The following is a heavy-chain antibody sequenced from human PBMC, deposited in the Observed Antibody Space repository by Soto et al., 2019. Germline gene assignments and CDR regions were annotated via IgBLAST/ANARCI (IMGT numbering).Heavy chain of an antibody. CDR3: ARERGRITMIVVVTDYGMDV. CDR1: GFTFSSYE. V-gene: IGHV3-48*03. Sequence: PGGSLRLSCAASGFTFSSYEMNWVRQAPGKGLEWVSYISSSGSTIYYADSVKGRFTISRDNAKNSLYLQMNSLRAEDTAVYYCARERGRITMIVVVTDYGMDVWGQGTTVTVSS. CDR2: ISSSGSTI. J-gene: IGHJ6*02. D-gene: IGHD3-22*01.